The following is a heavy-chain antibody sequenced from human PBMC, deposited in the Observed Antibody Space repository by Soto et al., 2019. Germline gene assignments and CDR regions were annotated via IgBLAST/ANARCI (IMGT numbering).Heavy chain of an antibody. J-gene: IGHJ6*02. CDR1: GFTFSSYG. V-gene: IGHV3-33*01. D-gene: IGHD3-10*01. Sequence: PGGSLRLSCAASGFTFSSYGMHWVRQAPGKGLEWVAVIWYDGSNKYYADSVKGRFTISRDNSKNTLYLQMNSLRAEDTAVYYCAREGIRAYYYYYYGMDVWGQGTTVTV. CDR3: AREGIRAYYYYYYGMDV. CDR2: IWYDGSNK.